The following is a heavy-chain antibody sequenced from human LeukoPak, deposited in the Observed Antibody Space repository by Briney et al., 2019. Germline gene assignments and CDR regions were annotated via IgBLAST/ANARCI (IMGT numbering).Heavy chain of an antibody. V-gene: IGHV3-48*01. CDR2: ISSSSSTI. CDR3: ARGEGYYDSSGYYAFDY. D-gene: IGHD3-22*01. CDR1: GFTFSSYS. Sequence: GGSLRLSCAASGFTFSSYSMNWVRQAPGKGLEWVSYISSSSSTIYYADSVKGRFTISRDNAKNSLYLQMNSLRAEDTALYYCARGEGYYDSSGYYAFDYWGQGTLVTVSS. J-gene: IGHJ4*02.